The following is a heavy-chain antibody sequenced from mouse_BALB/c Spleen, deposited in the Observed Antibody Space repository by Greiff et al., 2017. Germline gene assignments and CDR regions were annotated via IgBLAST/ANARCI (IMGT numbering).Heavy chain of an antibody. CDR1: GFTFSSFG. D-gene: IGHD1-1*01. CDR2: ISSGSSTI. J-gene: IGHJ2*01. Sequence: DVHLVESGGGLVQPGGSRKLSCAASGFTFSSFGMHWVRQAPEKGLEWVAYISSGSSTIYYADTVKGRFTISRDNPKNTLFLQMTSLRSEDTAMYYCAREGDYYGSSYYYFDYWGQGTTLTVSS. V-gene: IGHV5-17*02. CDR3: AREGDYYGSSYYYFDY.